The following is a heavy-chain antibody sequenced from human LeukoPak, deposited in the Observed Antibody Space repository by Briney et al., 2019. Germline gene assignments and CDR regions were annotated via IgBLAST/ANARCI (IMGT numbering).Heavy chain of an antibody. Sequence: GGSLRLSCPASGFTFSNYWMHWVRQAPGKGLVWVSRINTDGRTTRYADSVKGRFTTSRDNTKNTLYLQMNSLRAEDTAVYYCARDPTGSIDYWGQGVLVTVSS. CDR3: ARDPTGSIDY. CDR2: INTDGRTT. V-gene: IGHV3-74*01. D-gene: IGHD3-9*01. J-gene: IGHJ4*02. CDR1: GFTFSNYW.